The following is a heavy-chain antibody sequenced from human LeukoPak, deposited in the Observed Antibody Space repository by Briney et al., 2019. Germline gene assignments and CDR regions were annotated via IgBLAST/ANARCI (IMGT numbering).Heavy chain of an antibody. CDR3: ARDIGNHFGGLDHYYYDY. Sequence: SETLSLTCTVSGGAVYYWNWIRQPAGKGLEWIGRIYNNESTWSNPSLKSRVSMSMDTSKNQFSLKLSSVTAADAAVYYCARDIGNHFGGLDHYYYDYWGPGTLVTVSS. J-gene: IGHJ4*02. CDR2: IYNNEST. D-gene: IGHD2-15*01. V-gene: IGHV4-4*07. CDR1: GGAVYY.